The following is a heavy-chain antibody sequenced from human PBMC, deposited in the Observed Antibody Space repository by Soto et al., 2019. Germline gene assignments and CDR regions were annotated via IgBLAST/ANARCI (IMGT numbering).Heavy chain of an antibody. Sequence: QVQLVESGGGVVQPGRSLRLSCAASGFTFSSYAMHWVRQAPGKGLEWVAVISYDGSNKYYADSVKGRFTISRDSSKNTLYLQMNSLRAEDTAVYYCARDKVVAATLYYYYGMDVWGQGTTVTVSS. CDR3: ARDKVVAATLYYYYGMDV. CDR1: GFTFSSYA. J-gene: IGHJ6*02. V-gene: IGHV3-30-3*01. CDR2: ISYDGSNK. D-gene: IGHD2-15*01.